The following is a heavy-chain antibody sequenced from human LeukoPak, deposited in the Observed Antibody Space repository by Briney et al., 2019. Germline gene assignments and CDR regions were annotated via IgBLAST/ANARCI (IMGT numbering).Heavy chain of an antibody. CDR1: GFTFSSYS. Sequence: GGSLRLSCAASGFTFSSYSMNWVRQAPGKGLEWVSSISSSSSYIYYADSVKGRFTISRDNAKNSLYLQMNSLRAEDTAVYYCARSKAYCSSTSCHLYWGQGTLVTVSS. CDR3: ARSKAYCSSTSCHLY. V-gene: IGHV3-21*01. J-gene: IGHJ4*02. D-gene: IGHD2-2*01. CDR2: ISSSSSYI.